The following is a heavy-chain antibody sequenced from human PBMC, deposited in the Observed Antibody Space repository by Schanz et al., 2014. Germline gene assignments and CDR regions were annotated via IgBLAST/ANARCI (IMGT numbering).Heavy chain of an antibody. CDR1: GFTVRSYA. Sequence: QVQLVESGGGVVQPGRSLRLSCAASGFTVRSYAMHWVRQAPGKGLEWVAVISYDGSNKYYADSVKGRFTISRDNSKNTLYLQMTSLRAEDTAVYYCARVGGADYDILTGYYSGMDVWGQGTTVTVSS. D-gene: IGHD3-9*01. CDR3: ARVGGADYDILTGYYSGMDV. CDR2: ISYDGSNK. V-gene: IGHV3-30*04. J-gene: IGHJ6*02.